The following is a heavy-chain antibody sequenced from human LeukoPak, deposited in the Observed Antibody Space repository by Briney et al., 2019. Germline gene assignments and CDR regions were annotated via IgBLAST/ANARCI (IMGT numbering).Heavy chain of an antibody. CDR2: IYYSGST. V-gene: IGHV4-59*08. CDR1: GGSISSYY. J-gene: IGHJ6*03. D-gene: IGHD3-3*01. CDR3: ARADFWSGSSYYYYMDV. Sequence: SETLSLTCTVSGGSISSYYWGWIRQPPGKGLEWIGYIYYSGSTNYNPSLKSRVTISVDTSKNQLSLKLSSVTAADTAVYYCARADFWSGSSYYYYMDVWGKGTTVTVSS.